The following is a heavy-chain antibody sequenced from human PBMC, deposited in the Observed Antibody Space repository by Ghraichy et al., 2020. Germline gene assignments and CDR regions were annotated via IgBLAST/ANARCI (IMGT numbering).Heavy chain of an antibody. V-gene: IGHV2-5*02. D-gene: IGHD3-9*01. CDR1: GFSLSTSGVA. Sequence: SGPTLVKPTQTLTLTCTFSGFSLSTSGVAVDWIRQPPRKALEWLALIYWDDDKRYSPSLKSRLTITKDTSKNQVVLTMTNMEPVDKATYYCAHTGTVAAGRYYLDYWGQGTLVTVSS. CDR2: IYWDDDK. J-gene: IGHJ4*02. CDR3: AHTGTVAAGRYYLDY.